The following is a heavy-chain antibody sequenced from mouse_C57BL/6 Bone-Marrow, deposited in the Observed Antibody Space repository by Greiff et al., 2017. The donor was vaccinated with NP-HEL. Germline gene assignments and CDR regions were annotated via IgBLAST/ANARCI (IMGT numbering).Heavy chain of an antibody. V-gene: IGHV6-3*01. D-gene: IGHD4-1*01. J-gene: IGHJ3*01. Sequence: EVKLMESGGGLVQPGGSMKLSCVASGFTFSNYWMNWVRQSPEKGLEWVAHISLKSDNYATPYAESVKGRFTISRDDSKSSVYLQRNNLRAEDTGSYYCTAWGFAYWGQGTLVTVSA. CDR1: GFTFSNYW. CDR2: ISLKSDNYAT. CDR3: TAWGFAY.